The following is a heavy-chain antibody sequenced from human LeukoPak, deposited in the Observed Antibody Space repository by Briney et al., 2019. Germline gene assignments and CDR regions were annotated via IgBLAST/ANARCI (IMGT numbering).Heavy chain of an antibody. CDR1: GYTFTSYA. D-gene: IGHD3-22*01. Sequence: ASVKVSCKASGYTFTSYAMNWVRQAPGQGLEWMGWINTNTGNPTYAQGFTGRFVFSLETSVSTAYLQISSLKAEDTAVYYCARDYYDSSGYWLALDYWGQGTLVTVSS. CDR3: ARDYYDSSGYWLALDY. CDR2: INTNTGNP. J-gene: IGHJ4*02. V-gene: IGHV7-4-1*02.